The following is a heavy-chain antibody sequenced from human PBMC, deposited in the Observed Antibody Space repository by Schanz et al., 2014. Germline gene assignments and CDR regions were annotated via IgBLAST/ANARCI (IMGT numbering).Heavy chain of an antibody. CDR3: ARDAVALVPEYFMDV. V-gene: IGHV3-33*08. Sequence: VQLVECGGGLVQPGGSLRLSCAASGFTFATYAMSWVRQAPGKGLEWVALVWSDGNTKYYVDSVKGRFTISRDNSMNTLHLQMDGLRVEDTAVYYCARDAVALVPEYFMDVWGKGTPVTVSS. D-gene: IGHD2-15*01. CDR1: GFTFATYA. J-gene: IGHJ6*03. CDR2: VWSDGNTK.